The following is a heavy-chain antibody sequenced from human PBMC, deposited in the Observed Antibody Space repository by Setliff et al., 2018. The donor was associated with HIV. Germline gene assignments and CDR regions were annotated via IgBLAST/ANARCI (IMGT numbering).Heavy chain of an antibody. CDR1: GYTFTGDF. CDR3: ARGREDYFVY. V-gene: IGHV1-2*06. Sequence: ASVKVSCKASGYTFTGDFMHWLRQAPGQGPEWMGRISPNSGDTTYAHTFQGRVTLTRDTSISTAYMELSSLTSDDTAVYFCARGREDYFVYWGQGTLVTVSS. CDR2: ISPNSGDT. J-gene: IGHJ4*02.